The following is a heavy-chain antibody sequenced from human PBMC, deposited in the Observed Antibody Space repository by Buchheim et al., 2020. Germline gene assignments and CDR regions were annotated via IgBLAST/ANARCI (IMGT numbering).Heavy chain of an antibody. J-gene: IGHJ4*02. CDR1: GFTVSGNY. V-gene: IGHV3-53*02. CDR2: IYSGGTT. CDR3: AKAAAGHGSRFDH. Sequence: EVQLVETGGGLIQPGGSLRLSCAASGFTVSGNYMIWVRQAPGRGLECVSIIYSGGTTHYADSVKGRFTISRDNSKNILYLQMISLRVEDTAVYYCAKAAAGHGSRFDHWGLGTL. D-gene: IGHD6-13*01.